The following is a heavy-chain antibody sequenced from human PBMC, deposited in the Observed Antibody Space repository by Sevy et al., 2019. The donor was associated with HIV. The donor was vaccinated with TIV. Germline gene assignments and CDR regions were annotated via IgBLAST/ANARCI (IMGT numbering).Heavy chain of an antibody. CDR2: IYYSGST. Sequence: SETLSLTCTVSGGSISSSSYYWGWIRQPPGKGLEWIGSIYYSGSTYYNPSLKSRVTISVDTSKNQFSLKLSSVTAADTAVYYFARDFLLNWAGTTGFDPWGQGTLVTVSS. D-gene: IGHD1-7*01. CDR3: ARDFLLNWAGTTGFDP. J-gene: IGHJ5*02. CDR1: GGSISSSSYY. V-gene: IGHV4-39*02.